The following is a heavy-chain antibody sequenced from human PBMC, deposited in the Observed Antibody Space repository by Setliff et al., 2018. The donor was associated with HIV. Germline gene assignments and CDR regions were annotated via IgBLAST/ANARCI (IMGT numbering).Heavy chain of an antibody. CDR2: ISPYSRIT. CDR3: ARGRNYNSGMDV. V-gene: IGHV1-18*01. Sequence: ASVKVSCKASGYSFTSYGIGWVRQAPGQGLEWIGWISPYSRITNYAPKFRDRVTMTTETSTNTAHLEVRSLSSDDTAVYYCARGRNYNSGMDVWGQGTTVTVSS. D-gene: IGHD3-10*01. CDR1: GYSFTSYG. J-gene: IGHJ6*02.